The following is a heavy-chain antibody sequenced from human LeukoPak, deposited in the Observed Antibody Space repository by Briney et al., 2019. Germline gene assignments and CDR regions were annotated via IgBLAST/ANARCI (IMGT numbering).Heavy chain of an antibody. D-gene: IGHD2-21*02. CDR1: GGSFSGYY. CDR3: ARESKETDFDY. CDR2: INHSGNT. V-gene: IGHV4-34*01. J-gene: IGHJ4*02. Sequence: SETLSLTCAVYGGSFSGYYWSWIRQPPGKGLEWIGEINHSGNTSYNPSLKSRVSISADTSENQFSLKVRSVTAADTAVYYCARESKETDFDYWGQGTLVTVSS.